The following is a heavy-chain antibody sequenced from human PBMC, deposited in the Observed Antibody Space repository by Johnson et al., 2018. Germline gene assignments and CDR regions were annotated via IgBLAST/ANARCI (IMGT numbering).Heavy chain of an antibody. D-gene: IGHD2-15*01. CDR2: IGTAGDT. J-gene: IGHJ3*02. V-gene: IGHV3-13*01. CDR3: ARDWVVVAATDAFDI. CDR1: GFTFSSYD. Sequence: VQLVQSGGGLVQPGGSLRLSCAASGFTFSSYDMHWVRQATGKGLEWVSAIGTAGDTYYPGSVKGRFTISRENAKNSLYLQMNSLRAGDTAVYYCARDWVVVAATDAFDIWGQGTMVTVSS.